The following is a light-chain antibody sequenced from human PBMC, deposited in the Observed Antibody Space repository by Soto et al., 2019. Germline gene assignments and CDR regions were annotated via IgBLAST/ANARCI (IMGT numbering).Light chain of an antibody. Sequence: TQSPSTLSVSPGDRATLSCRASQSVSRNLAWYQQKPGQAPRLLIYGASTRETGVPARFSGSGSATEFTLSISSLQSADVAVYYCQQYGDWPPETFGPGTKLEI. CDR3: QQYGDWPPET. CDR2: GAS. CDR1: QSVSRN. J-gene: IGKJ2*01. V-gene: IGKV3-15*01.